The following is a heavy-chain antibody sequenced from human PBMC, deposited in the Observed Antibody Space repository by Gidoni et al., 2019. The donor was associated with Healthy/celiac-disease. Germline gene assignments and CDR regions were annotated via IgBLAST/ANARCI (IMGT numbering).Heavy chain of an antibody. D-gene: IGHD6-13*01. V-gene: IGHV2-5*02. J-gene: IGHJ4*02. CDR2: IYWDDDK. CDR1: GFSLSTSGVG. Sequence: ITLKESGPTLVKPTQTLTLTCTFSGFSLSTSGVGVGWIRQPPGKALEWLALIYWDDDKRYSPSLKSRLTITKDTSKNQVVLTMTNMDPVYTATYYCAHRWGYSSSRWGGNYYFDYWGQGTLVTVSS. CDR3: AHRWGYSSSRWGGNYYFDY.